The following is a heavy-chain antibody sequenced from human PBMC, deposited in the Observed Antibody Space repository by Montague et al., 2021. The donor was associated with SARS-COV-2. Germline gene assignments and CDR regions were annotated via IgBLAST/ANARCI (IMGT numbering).Heavy chain of an antibody. CDR2: ISYDGSNK. CDR1: GFTFSSYA. CDR3: ARDTAYYDILTGYFPRDPYYYYYYGMDV. V-gene: IGHV3-30-3*01. Sequence: SLRLSCAASGFTFSSYAMHWVRQAPGKGLEWVAVISYDGSNKYHADSVKGRFTISRDNSKNTLYLQMNSLRAEDTAVYYCARDTAYYDILTGYFPRDPYYYYYYGMDVWGQGTTVTVSS. J-gene: IGHJ6*02. D-gene: IGHD3-9*01.